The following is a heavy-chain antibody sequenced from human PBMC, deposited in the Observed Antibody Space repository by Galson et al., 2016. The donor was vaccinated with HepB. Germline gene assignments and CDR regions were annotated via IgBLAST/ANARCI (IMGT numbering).Heavy chain of an antibody. J-gene: IGHJ4*02. Sequence: SLRLSCAASGFTVSSNYMSWVRQAPGKRLEWVSVIYSGGGTYYADSVKGRFTISRDNSKNTLYLQMNSLRAEETAVYYCARDLPLLGWGQGTLVTVSS. CDR2: IYSGGGT. V-gene: IGHV3-53*01. CDR1: GFTVSSNY. CDR3: ARDLPLLG. D-gene: IGHD2-15*01.